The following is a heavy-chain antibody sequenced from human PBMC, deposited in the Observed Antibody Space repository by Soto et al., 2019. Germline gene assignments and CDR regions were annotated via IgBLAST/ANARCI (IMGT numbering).Heavy chain of an antibody. J-gene: IGHJ4*02. CDR2: ISTDGSIT. CDR1: GFTFSTSW. CDR3: ARDIGYGGN. D-gene: IGHD3-16*01. V-gene: IGHV3-74*01. Sequence: EVQLVESGGGLVQPGGSLRLSCTTSGFTFSTSWMHWVRQTQGKGLLWVSHISTDGSITNYADSAKGRFTISRDNAKNTLYLQMNNLRAEDTAVYFCARDIGYGGNWGQGTLVTVSS.